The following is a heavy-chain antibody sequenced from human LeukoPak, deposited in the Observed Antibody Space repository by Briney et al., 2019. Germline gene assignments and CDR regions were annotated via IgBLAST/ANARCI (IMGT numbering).Heavy chain of an antibody. Sequence: PSETLSLTCGVFGVSINDYYWSWIRQSPGKGLEWIGEISHTEGTRYDPSLESRVTMSVGTSENQLSLKLIFVTAADTAVYYCARIRCGHSGSVCYNHWGLGTLVTVSS. CDR3: ARIRCGHSGSVCYNH. D-gene: IGHD3-9*01. J-gene: IGHJ4*02. V-gene: IGHV4-34*01. CDR2: ISHTEGT. CDR1: GVSINDYY.